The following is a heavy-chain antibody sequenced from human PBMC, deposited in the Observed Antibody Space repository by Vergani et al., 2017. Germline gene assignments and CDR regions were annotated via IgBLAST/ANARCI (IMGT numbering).Heavy chain of an antibody. CDR2: IYSGGST. CDR1: GFTVSSNY. CDR3: ARAGYGSGRADDY. D-gene: IGHD3-10*01. J-gene: IGHJ4*02. V-gene: IGHV3-66*01. Sequence: EVQLVESGGGLVQPGGSLRLSCAASGFTVSSNYMSWVRQAPGKGLEWVSVIYSGGSTYYADSVKGRFTISRDNAKNSLYLQMNSLRAEDTAVYYCARAGYGSGRADDYWGQGTLVTVSS.